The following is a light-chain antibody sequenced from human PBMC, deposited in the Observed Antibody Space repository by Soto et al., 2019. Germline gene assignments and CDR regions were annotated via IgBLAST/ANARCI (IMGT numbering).Light chain of an antibody. Sequence: QSVLTQPPSVSGAPGQRVTISCTGSSSNIGAGYDVHWYQQLPGTAPKLLIYGNSNRPSGVPYRFSGSKSGTSASLAITGVQAADEAAYYCHAYYRSLSVGVFGGGTKLTVL. CDR3: HAYYRSLSVGV. CDR1: SSNIGAGYD. J-gene: IGLJ2*01. CDR2: GNS. V-gene: IGLV1-40*01.